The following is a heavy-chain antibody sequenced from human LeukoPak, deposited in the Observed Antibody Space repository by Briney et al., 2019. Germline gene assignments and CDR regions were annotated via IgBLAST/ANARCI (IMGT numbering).Heavy chain of an antibody. V-gene: IGHV4-34*01. CDR3: ARRPPYCSSTSCYSFDY. D-gene: IGHD2-2*01. Sequence: PSETLSLTCAVYGGSFSGYYWSWIRQPPGKGLEWIGEINHSGSTNYNPSLKSRVTISVDTSKNQFSLKLSSVTAADTAVYYCARRPPYCSSTSCYSFDYWGQGTLVTVSS. CDR1: GGSFSGYY. J-gene: IGHJ4*02. CDR2: INHSGST.